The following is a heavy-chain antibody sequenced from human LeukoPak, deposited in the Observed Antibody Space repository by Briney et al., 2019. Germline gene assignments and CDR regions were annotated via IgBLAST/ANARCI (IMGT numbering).Heavy chain of an antibody. J-gene: IGHJ1*01. D-gene: IGHD6-13*01. V-gene: IGHV3-23*01. CDR2: ISGSGNNT. CDR1: GFTFSSYV. CDR3: ANLAAPGYEYFQQ. Sequence: GGSLRLSCAASGFTFSSYVMSWVRQAPGKGPEWVSLISGSGNNTLYADSMRGRFTVSRDNSKDTLYLQMSSLGAEDTATYYCANLAAPGYEYFQQWGQGALVTVSS.